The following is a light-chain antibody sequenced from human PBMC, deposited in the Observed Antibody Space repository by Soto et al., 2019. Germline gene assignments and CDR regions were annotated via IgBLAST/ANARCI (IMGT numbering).Light chain of an antibody. V-gene: IGLV8-61*01. CDR3: VLYIRSCIWA. Sequence: QTVVTQEPSFSVSPGGTVTLTCGLSSGSVSTSYYPNWYQQTPGQAPRALIYNTNTRSSGVPDRFSGSILGNKAALTITGAQADDESDYYCVLYIRSCIWAFGGGTKLTVL. J-gene: IGLJ2*01. CDR2: NTN. CDR1: SGSVSTSYY.